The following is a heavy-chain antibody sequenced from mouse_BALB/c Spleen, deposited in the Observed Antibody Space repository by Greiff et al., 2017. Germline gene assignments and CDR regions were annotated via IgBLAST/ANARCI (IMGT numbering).Heavy chain of an antibody. Sequence: DVMLVESGGGLVKPGGSLKLSCAASGFTFSDYYMYWVRQTPEKRLEWVATISDGGSYTYYPDSVKGRFTISRDNAKNNLYLQMSSLKSEDTAMYYCARGNRYDGFDYWGQGTTLTVSS. CDR2: ISDGGSYT. D-gene: IGHD2-14*01. CDR3: ARGNRYDGFDY. V-gene: IGHV5-4*02. CDR1: GFTFSDYY. J-gene: IGHJ2*01.